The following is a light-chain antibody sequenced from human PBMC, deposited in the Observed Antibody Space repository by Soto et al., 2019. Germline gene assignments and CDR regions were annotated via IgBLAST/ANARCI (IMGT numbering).Light chain of an antibody. CDR3: GTWDNSLSDML. J-gene: IGLJ3*02. CDR1: GSNVGHNY. CDR2: ENN. V-gene: IGLV1-51*01. Sequence: QSVLTQPPSVSAAPGQWVTISCSGSGSNVGHNYVSWYQQFPGTAPRLLIYENNKRPSGIPDRFSGPKSGTSATLDIAGLQTGDEADYYCGTWDNSLSDMLFGGGTKLTVL.